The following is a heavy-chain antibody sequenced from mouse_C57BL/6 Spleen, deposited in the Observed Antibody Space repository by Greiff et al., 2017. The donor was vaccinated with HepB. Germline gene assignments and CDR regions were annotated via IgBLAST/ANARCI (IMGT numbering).Heavy chain of an antibody. J-gene: IGHJ1*03. CDR1: GYTFTSYW. D-gene: IGHD1-1*01. V-gene: IGHV1-50*01. Sequence: QVQLQQSGAELVKPGASVKLSCKASGYTFTSYWMQWVKQRPGQGLEWIGEIDPSDSYTNYNQKFKGKATLTVDTASSTAYMQLSSLTSEDSAVYYCASPRVVATDWYFDVWGTGTTVTVSS. CDR2: IDPSDSYT. CDR3: ASPRVVATDWYFDV.